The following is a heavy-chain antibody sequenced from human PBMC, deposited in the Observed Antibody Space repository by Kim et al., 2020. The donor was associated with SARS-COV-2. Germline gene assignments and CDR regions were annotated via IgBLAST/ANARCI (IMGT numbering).Heavy chain of an antibody. J-gene: IGHJ6*02. CDR3: TRNWGGTAMVTGYYYYGMDV. CDR1: GFTFGDYA. Sequence: GGSLRLSCTASGFTFGDYAMSWFRQAPGKGLEWVGFIRSKAYGGTTEYAASVKGRFTISRDDSKSMAYLQMNSLKTEDTAVYYCTRNWGGTAMVTGYYYYGMDVWGQGTTVTVSS. V-gene: IGHV3-49*03. D-gene: IGHD5-18*01. CDR2: IRSKAYGGTT.